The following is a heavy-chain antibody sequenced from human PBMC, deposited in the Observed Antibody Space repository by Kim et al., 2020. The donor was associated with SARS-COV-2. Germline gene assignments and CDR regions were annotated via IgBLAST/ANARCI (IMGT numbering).Heavy chain of an antibody. V-gene: IGHV3-30*01. J-gene: IGHJ6*02. D-gene: IGHD1-26*01. CDR3: ARAGRGSYYYGMDV. Sequence: ADPGKGRFTTSRDNSKTTLYLQMNSLRAEATAVYYCARAGRGSYYYGMDVWGQGTTVTVSS.